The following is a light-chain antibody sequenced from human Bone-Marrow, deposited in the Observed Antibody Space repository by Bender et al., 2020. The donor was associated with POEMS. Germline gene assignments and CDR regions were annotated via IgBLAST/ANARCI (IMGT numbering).Light chain of an antibody. Sequence: QSALTQPASVSGSPGQSVTFSCTGTSSDVGAYNYVSWYQQHPGKAPKLIIFDVTKRPSGVPDRFSGSRSGDTASLTISGLQIEDEADYYCCSFAGSNTYLFGSGTRVIV. J-gene: IGLJ1*01. CDR3: CSFAGSNTYL. CDR1: SSDVGAYNY. V-gene: IGLV2-11*01. CDR2: DVT.